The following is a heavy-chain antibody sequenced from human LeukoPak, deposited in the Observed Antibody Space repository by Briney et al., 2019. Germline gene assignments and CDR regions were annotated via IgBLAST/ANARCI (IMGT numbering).Heavy chain of an antibody. D-gene: IGHD1-14*01. J-gene: IGHJ4*02. V-gene: IGHV3-30*18. Sequence: PGRSLRLSCAASGFTFSSYGMHWVRQAPGKGLEWVALISYDGSNKYYADSVKGRFTISRDNSKNTLYLQMNSLRAEDTAVYYCAKLATDSNSDYWGQGTLVTVSS. CDR3: AKLATDSNSDY. CDR2: ISYDGSNK. CDR1: GFTFSSYG.